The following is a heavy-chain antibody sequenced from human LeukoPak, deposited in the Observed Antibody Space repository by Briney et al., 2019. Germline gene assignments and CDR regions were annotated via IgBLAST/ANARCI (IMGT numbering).Heavy chain of an antibody. J-gene: IGHJ4*02. Sequence: ASVKASCKASGYTFTSYAMNWVRQAPGQGLEWMGWINTNTGNPTHAQGFTGRFVFSLDTSVSTAYLQISSLKAEDTAVYYCARDQIAAAANLFDYWGQGTLVTVSS. V-gene: IGHV7-4-1*02. CDR2: INTNTGNP. D-gene: IGHD6-13*01. CDR3: ARDQIAAAANLFDY. CDR1: GYTFTSYA.